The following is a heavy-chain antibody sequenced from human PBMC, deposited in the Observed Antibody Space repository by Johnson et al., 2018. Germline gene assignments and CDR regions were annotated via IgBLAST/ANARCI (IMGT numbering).Heavy chain of an antibody. V-gene: IGHV4-59*01. Sequence: QVQLQESGPGLAKPSETLSLTCTVSGGSIMSYYWTWIRQPPGKGLEWIGYIYDTGSTNYNPSLRSRVTISVDTSKNQFSLKLSSVTAADTALYYCARGRPPSSGSYYYYYYYLDVWGKGTTVTVYS. CDR2: IYDTGST. CDR3: ARGRPPSSGSYYYYYYYLDV. CDR1: GGSIMSYY. D-gene: IGHD3-22*01. J-gene: IGHJ6*03.